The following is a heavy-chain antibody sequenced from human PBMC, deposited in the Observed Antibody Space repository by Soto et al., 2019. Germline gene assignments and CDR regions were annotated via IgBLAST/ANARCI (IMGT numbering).Heavy chain of an antibody. CDR2: IVHMFGTA. V-gene: IGHV1-69*12. CDR1: GGTFGNSA. J-gene: IGHJ5*02. CDR3: ARDGDPQSAFWSGPLGGGRFDP. D-gene: IGHD3-3*01. Sequence: QVQLVQSGAEVKKPGSSVNVSCKTSGGTFGNSAVTWVRQAPGQGLEWLGGIVHMFGTANYAQKFRGRVTITADESTITAYMELSSLNTDDTDVYYCARDGDPQSAFWSGPLGGGRFDPWGQGTLVTVSS.